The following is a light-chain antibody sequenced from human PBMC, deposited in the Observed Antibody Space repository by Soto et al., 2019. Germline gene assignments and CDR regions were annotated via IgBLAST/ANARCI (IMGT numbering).Light chain of an antibody. CDR1: SNDIGGYNY. J-gene: IGLJ2*01. CDR3: SSYTSSSTLL. V-gene: IGLV2-14*01. Sequence: QSVLTQPASVSGSPGQSITFSCTGTSNDIGGYNYVSGYQQHPGKAPKLMIFDVSNRPSGVSYRFSGSKSGNTASLTISGLQAEDEADYYCSSYTSSSTLLFGGGIKLTVL. CDR2: DVS.